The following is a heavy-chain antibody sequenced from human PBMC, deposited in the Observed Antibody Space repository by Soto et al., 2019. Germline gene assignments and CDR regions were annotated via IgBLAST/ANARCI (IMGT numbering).Heavy chain of an antibody. J-gene: IGHJ4*02. CDR3: ARDYENASGLDY. D-gene: IGHD3-16*01. Sequence: ASVKVSCKASGNSFTSYSIHWVRQAPGQRLEWVGWIIAGNGNTIYSQNFRGRVSITRDTSASTAYMELSSLRSEDTAVYYCARDYENASGLDYWGQGTQVNVS. CDR1: GNSFTSYS. V-gene: IGHV1-3*01. CDR2: IIAGNGNT.